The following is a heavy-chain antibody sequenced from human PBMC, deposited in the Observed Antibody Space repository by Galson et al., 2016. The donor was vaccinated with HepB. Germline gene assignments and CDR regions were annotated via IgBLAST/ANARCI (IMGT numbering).Heavy chain of an antibody. D-gene: IGHD5-12*01. J-gene: IGHJ4*02. CDR2: ISYSGTT. CDR3: ARWRGGPFYFDY. Sequence: SETLSLTCTVSGGSISTYYWSWIRQPPGKGLEWIGYISYSGTTNYNPSLKSRLTISVDTSKNQFSLKLNSVTAADAAVYYCARWRGGPFYFDYWGQGTLVTVSS. CDR1: GGSISTYY. V-gene: IGHV4-59*01.